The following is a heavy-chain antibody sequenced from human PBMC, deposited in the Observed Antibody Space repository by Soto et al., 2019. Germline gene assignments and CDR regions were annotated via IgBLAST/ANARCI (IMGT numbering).Heavy chain of an antibody. CDR2: ISYDGSNK. Sequence: ESGGGVVQPGRSLRLSCAASGFTFSSYGMHWVRQAPGKGLEWVAVISYDGSNKYYADSVKGRFTISRDNSKNTLYLQMNSLRAEDTAVYYCAKDYYDSSGFDYWGQGTLVTVSS. CDR1: GFTFSSYG. V-gene: IGHV3-30*18. CDR3: AKDYYDSSGFDY. D-gene: IGHD3-22*01. J-gene: IGHJ4*02.